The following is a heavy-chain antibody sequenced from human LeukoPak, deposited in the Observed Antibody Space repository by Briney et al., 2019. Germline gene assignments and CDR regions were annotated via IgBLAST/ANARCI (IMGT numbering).Heavy chain of an antibody. CDR3: AKDGKYCSGGSCYFDY. Sequence: PGGSLRLSCAASGFTFSSYGMHWVRQAPGKGLEWVAFIRYDGSTKSYADSVKGRFTISRDNSKNTLYLQMNSLRAEDTAVYYCAKDGKYCSGGSCYFDYWGQGTLVTVSS. D-gene: IGHD2-15*01. CDR2: IRYDGSTK. V-gene: IGHV3-30*02. J-gene: IGHJ4*02. CDR1: GFTFSSYG.